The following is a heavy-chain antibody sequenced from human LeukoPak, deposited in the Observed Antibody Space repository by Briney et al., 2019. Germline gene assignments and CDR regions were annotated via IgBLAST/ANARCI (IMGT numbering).Heavy chain of an antibody. CDR1: GYSFTNYW. J-gene: IGHJ5*02. CDR2: IYPGDSNT. D-gene: IGHD3-10*01. V-gene: IGHV5-51*01. Sequence: GESLKISCKASGYSFTNYWIGWVRQMPGKGLEWMGIIYPGDSNTRYSPSFQGQVTISADKSISTAYLQWSSLKASDTAMYYCAISNYGSGSSNWFDPWGQGTLVTVSS. CDR3: AISNYGSGSSNWFDP.